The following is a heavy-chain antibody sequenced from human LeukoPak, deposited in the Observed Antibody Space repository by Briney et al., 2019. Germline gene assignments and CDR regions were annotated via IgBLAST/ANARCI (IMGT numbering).Heavy chain of an antibody. J-gene: IGHJ4*02. Sequence: GASVKVSCKASGYTFTGYYTHWVRQAPGQGLEWMGRINPNSGGTKYAQKFQGRVTMTRDTSISTAYMELSRLRSDDTAVYYCARGWPTEFDYWGQGTLVTVSS. CDR1: GYTFTGYY. CDR2: INPNSGGT. CDR3: ARGWPTEFDY. V-gene: IGHV1-2*06. D-gene: IGHD2-15*01.